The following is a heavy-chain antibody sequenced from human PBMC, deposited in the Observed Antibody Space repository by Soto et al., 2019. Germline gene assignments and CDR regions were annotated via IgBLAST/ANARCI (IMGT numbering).Heavy chain of an antibody. CDR1: GFSFSGFW. V-gene: IGHV3-7*05. CDR2: IAQDGGEK. Sequence: PGGSLRLSCAASGFSFSGFWMSWVRQAPGKGLEWVAKIAQDGGEKHYVDSVKGRFIISRDNVDNTLYLQMSSLRAEDTAVYYCARDGVLVPAATNWFDPWGQGTLVTVSS. CDR3: ARDGVLVPAATNWFDP. D-gene: IGHD3-16*01. J-gene: IGHJ5*02.